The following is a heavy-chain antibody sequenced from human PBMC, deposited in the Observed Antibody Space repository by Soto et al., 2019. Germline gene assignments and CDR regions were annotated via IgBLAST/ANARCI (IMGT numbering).Heavy chain of an antibody. CDR1: GFTFSGSA. CDR2: IRSKANSYAT. D-gene: IGHD4-17*01. V-gene: IGHV3-73*02. J-gene: IGHJ4*02. Sequence: EVQLVESGGGLVQPGGSLKLSCAASGFTFSGSAMHWVRQASGKGLEWVGRIRSKANSYATAYAASVKGRFTISRDDSKNTAYLQMNSLKTEDTAVYYCTRQVGDYGDYAPLDYWGQGTLVTVSS. CDR3: TRQVGDYGDYAPLDY.